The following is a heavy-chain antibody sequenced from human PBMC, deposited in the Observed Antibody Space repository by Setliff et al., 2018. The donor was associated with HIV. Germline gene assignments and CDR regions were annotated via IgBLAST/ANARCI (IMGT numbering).Heavy chain of an antibody. Sequence: GGSLRLSCAASGFTFGSQWMHWVRQAPGTGLVWVSRISPDGSVINYAGSVKGRFTISRDNAKHTLYLQMNGLRAEDTAVYYCVRGIVGASVFNYWGQGTQVTVSS. CDR3: VRGIVGASVFNY. CDR2: ISPDGSVI. D-gene: IGHD1-26*01. J-gene: IGHJ4*02. V-gene: IGHV3-74*01. CDR1: GFTFGSQW.